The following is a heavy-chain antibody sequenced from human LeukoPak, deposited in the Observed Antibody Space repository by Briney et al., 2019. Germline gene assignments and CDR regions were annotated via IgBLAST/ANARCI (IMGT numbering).Heavy chain of an antibody. CDR2: IYYSGST. V-gene: IGHV4-59*01. J-gene: IGHJ6*03. CDR3: ARSKYSSSWYRDYYYYMDV. Sequence: SETLSLTCTVSGGSISSYYWSWIRQPPGKGLEWIGYIYYSGSTNYNPSLKSRVTISVGTSKNQFSLKLSSVTAADAAVYYCARSKYSSSWYRDYYYYMDVWGKGTTVTISS. CDR1: GGSISSYY. D-gene: IGHD6-13*01.